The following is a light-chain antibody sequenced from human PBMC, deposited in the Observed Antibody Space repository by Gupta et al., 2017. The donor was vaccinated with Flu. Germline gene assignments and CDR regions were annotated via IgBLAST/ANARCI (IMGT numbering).Light chain of an antibody. CDR3: GSWDDRLNGGV. CDR2: ENS. CDR1: SSNIGSYG. J-gene: IGLJ3*02. V-gene: IGLV1-51*02. Sequence: RVIISCSGSSSNIGSYGLSWYRHLAGTAPKRLISENSRRPSGIPDRFSGSKSGTTATLVISGLQTGDEADYYCGSWDDRLNGGVFGGGTKLTVL.